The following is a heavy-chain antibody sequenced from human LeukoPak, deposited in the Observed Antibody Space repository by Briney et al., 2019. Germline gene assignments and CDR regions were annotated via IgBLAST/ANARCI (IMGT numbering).Heavy chain of an antibody. CDR3: ARGNPAGYSKTGY. V-gene: IGHV3-21*01. CDR1: GFTFSSYS. CDR2: ISSSSSYI. J-gene: IGHJ4*02. D-gene: IGHD6-13*01. Sequence: GGSLRLSCAASGFTFSSYSMNWVRQAPGKGLEWVSSISSSSSYIYYADSVKGRFTISRDNAKNSLYLQMNSLRAEDTAVYYCARGNPAGYSKTGYWGQGTLVTVSS.